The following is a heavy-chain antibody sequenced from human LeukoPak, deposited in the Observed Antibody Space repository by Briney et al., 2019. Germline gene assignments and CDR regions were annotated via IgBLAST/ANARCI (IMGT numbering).Heavy chain of an antibody. D-gene: IGHD3-10*01. CDR1: GFTLGSYW. CDR2: INQDERDR. J-gene: IGHJ4*02. Sequence: GGSLRLSCAASGFTLGSYWMSWVRQAPGKGLEWVANINQDERDRYYVDSVKGRFTISRDNSKNTLYLQMNSLRAEDTAVYYCASFELWFGEFPDYWGQGTLVTVSS. CDR3: ASFELWFGEFPDY. V-gene: IGHV3-7*03.